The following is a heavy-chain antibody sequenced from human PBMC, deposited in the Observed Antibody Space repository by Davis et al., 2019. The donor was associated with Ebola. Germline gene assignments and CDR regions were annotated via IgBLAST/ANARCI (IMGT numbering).Heavy chain of an antibody. J-gene: IGHJ5*01. CDR1: GFTFSSYW. CDR2: TKQDGSDK. D-gene: IGHD6-19*01. V-gene: IGHV3-7*03. CDR3: ARDSGWSGVVS. Sequence: GESLKISCAASGFTFSSYWMSWVRQAPGKGLEWVANTKQDGSDKNYVDSVKGRFTISRDNAKNSLYLQMNSLRAEDTAVYYCARDSGWSGVVSWGQGTLVTVSS.